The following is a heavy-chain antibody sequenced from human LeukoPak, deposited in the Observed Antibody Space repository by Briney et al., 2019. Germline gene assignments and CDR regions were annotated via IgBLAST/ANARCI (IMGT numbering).Heavy chain of an antibody. CDR1: GFTFSSTT. J-gene: IGHJ4*02. V-gene: IGHV3-23*01. CDR2: ITAIDGRT. D-gene: IGHD3-22*01. CDR3: ARDAYYYDSSGYFDY. Sequence: KPGGSLRLSCVASGFTFSSTTMGWVRQAPGRGLEWVSSITAIDGRTYYADSVKGRFTISRDNSKNTLYLQMNSLRAEDTAVYYCARDAYYYDSSGYFDYWGQGTLVTVSS.